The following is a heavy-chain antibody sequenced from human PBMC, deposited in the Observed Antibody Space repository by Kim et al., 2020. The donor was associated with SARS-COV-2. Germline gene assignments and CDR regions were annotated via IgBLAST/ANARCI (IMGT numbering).Heavy chain of an antibody. J-gene: IGHJ4*02. D-gene: IGHD5-12*01. Sequence: SETLSLTCTVSGGSISSYYWSWIRQPPGKGLEWIGYIYYSGSTNYNPSLKSRVTISVDTSKNQFSLKLSSVTAADTAVYYCARGYSGYGIYYFDYWGQGTLVTVSS. CDR2: IYYSGST. CDR1: GGSISSYY. V-gene: IGHV4-59*08. CDR3: ARGYSGYGIYYFDY.